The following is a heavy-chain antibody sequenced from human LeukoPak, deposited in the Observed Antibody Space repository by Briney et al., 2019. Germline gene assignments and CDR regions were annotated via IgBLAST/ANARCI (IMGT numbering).Heavy chain of an antibody. D-gene: IGHD3-22*01. J-gene: IGHJ4*02. CDR1: EFTFSSYS. CDR3: ARDYYDSSGDYFDY. Sequence: GGSLRLSCAASEFTFSSYSMNWVRQAPGKGLEWVSYIRFTGSYIYYADSVKGRFTISRDDAKNLLYLQMNSLRAEDTAVYYCARDYYDSSGDYFDYWGQGTLVTVSS. V-gene: IGHV3-21*05. CDR2: IRFTGSYI.